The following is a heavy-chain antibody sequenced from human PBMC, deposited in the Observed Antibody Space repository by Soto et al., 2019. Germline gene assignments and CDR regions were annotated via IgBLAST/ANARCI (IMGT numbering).Heavy chain of an antibody. CDR3: TRDRGGSSASWSAP. Sequence: EVQVVESGGGLVKPGGSLRLSCNFSFSMYSMDWVRQAPGKGLEWVASISSGSAFIKYADSVKGRFTISRDNAKNSVSRKRDGLRVEDPASYSCTRDRGGSSASWSAPGGGGTLVTVSS. D-gene: IGHD3-16*01. CDR2: ISSGSAFI. CDR1: SFSMYS. V-gene: IGHV3-21*01. J-gene: IGHJ5*02.